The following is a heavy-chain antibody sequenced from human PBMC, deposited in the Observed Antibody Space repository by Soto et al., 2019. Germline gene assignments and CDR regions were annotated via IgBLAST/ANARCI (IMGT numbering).Heavy chain of an antibody. V-gene: IGHV3-23*01. CDR2: FSGRGGST. CDR1: GFTFSNYA. Sequence: EVQLLESGGGLVQPGGSLRLSCAAAGFTFSNYALTWVRQSPGKGLEWVSTFSGRGGSTYYADSVRGRFTISRDNSKNTLFLQMNCLRGEDTAIYYCARDWTGDTCPCLDVWGQGTTVSVSS. CDR3: ARDWTGDTCPCLDV. D-gene: IGHD3-3*01. J-gene: IGHJ6*02.